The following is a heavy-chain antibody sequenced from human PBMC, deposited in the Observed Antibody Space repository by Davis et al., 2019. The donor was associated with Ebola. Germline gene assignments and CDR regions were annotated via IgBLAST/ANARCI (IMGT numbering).Heavy chain of an antibody. CDR3: ARVRVTSRYYFDA. CDR1: GGSISSGGYS. J-gene: IGHJ4*02. CDR2: IYQSRST. Sequence: SETLSLTCTVSGGSISSGGYSWSWTRQPPGKGLEWLGYIYQSRSTYYNPSLNSRATLSVDPSKSHFSLKVISVTAADTAVYYCARVRVTSRYYFDAWGLGTLVTV. D-gene: IGHD2-2*01. V-gene: IGHV4-30-2*01.